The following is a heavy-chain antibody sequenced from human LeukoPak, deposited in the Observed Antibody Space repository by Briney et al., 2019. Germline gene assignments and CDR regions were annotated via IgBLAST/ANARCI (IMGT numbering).Heavy chain of an antibody. CDR2: IYYSGST. CDR3: ARHGSSGWINWFDP. J-gene: IGHJ5*02. Sequence: SETLSLTCTVSGGSISSSSYYWGWIRQPPGKGLEWIGSIYYSGSTYYNPSLKSLVTTISVDTSKTQFSLKLRSVTAADTAVYYCARHGSSGWINWFDPWGQGTLVTVSS. D-gene: IGHD6-19*01. CDR1: GGSISSSSYY. V-gene: IGHV4-39*01.